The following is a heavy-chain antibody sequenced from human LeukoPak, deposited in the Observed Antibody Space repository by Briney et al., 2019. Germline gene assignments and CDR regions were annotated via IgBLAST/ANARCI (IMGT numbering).Heavy chain of an antibody. CDR2: INPNSGGT. D-gene: IGHD3-10*01. V-gene: IGHV1-2*06. Sequence: ASVKVSCKASGYTFTGYYMHWVRQAPGQGLEWMGRINPNSGGTNYAQKIQGRVTMTRDTSISTAYMELSRLRSDDTAVYYCARVYYYGSGSYWGHNWFDPWGQGTLVTVSS. CDR3: ARVYYYGSGSYWGHNWFDP. CDR1: GYTFTGYY. J-gene: IGHJ5*02.